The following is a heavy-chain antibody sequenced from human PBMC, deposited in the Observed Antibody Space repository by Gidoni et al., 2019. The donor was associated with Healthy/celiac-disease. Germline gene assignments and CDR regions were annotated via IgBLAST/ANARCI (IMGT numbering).Heavy chain of an antibody. CDR1: GFTFSSYG. D-gene: IGHD6-19*01. CDR3: ARDEGGVAVAGTRGTAFGY. Sequence: QVQLVESGGGVVQPGRSLRLSCAASGFTFSSYGMHWVRQAPGKGLEWVAVIWYEGSNKYYADSVKGRFTISRDNSKNTLYLQMNSLRAEDTAVYYCARDEGGVAVAGTRGTAFGYWGQGTLVTVSS. J-gene: IGHJ4*02. V-gene: IGHV3-33*01. CDR2: IWYEGSNK.